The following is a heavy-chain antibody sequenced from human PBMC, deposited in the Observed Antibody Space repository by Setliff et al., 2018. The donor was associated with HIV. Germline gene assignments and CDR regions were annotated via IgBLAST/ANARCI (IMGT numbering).Heavy chain of an antibody. J-gene: IGHJ4*02. D-gene: IGHD6-19*01. CDR1: GYTFTEYH. Sequence: ASVKVSCKASGYTFTEYHMHWVRQAPGQGLEWMGSINPNTGGTNYAQKFQGRVTVTRDSPTRTAYMELKRLKSDDTAVYFCARDNRFDYNSGWPLDYWGQGTLVTVTS. CDR3: ARDNRFDYNSGWPLDY. CDR2: INPNTGGT. V-gene: IGHV1-2*02.